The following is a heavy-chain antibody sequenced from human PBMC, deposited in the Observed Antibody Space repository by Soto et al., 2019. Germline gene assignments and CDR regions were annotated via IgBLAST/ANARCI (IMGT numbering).Heavy chain of an antibody. CDR2: ISGTGGST. V-gene: IGHV3-23*01. Sequence: QSEGSLRLSCSAAGFTSNNYALNWVRQDPEKGLERVSSISGTGGSTFYAGSAKSRFTISRGNSKNTLYLQMTSLRDEDTAVYYCGKVNSKLGTPDAFDIWAQTTMV. CDR1: GFTSNNYA. CDR3: GKVNSKLGTPDAFDI. J-gene: IGHJ3*02. D-gene: IGHD1-1*01.